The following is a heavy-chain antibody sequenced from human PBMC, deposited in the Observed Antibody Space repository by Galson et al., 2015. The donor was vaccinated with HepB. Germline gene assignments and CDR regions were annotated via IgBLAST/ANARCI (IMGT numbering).Heavy chain of an antibody. CDR3: ARDLGASSWYVGGNGSDY. Sequence: SLRLSCAASGFTFSDYYMSWIRQAPGKGLEWVSYISSSSSYTNYADSVKGRFTISRDNAKNSLYLQMNSLRAEDTAVYYCARDLGASSWYVGGNGSDYWGQGTLVTVSS. D-gene: IGHD6-13*01. J-gene: IGHJ4*02. V-gene: IGHV3-11*05. CDR1: GFTFSDYY. CDR2: ISSSSSYT.